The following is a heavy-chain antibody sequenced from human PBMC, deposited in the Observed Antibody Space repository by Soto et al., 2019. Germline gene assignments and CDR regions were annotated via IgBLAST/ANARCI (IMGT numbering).Heavy chain of an antibody. CDR1: GFTFRSYV. D-gene: IGHD3-16*01. V-gene: IGHV3-30*19. Sequence: QVQLVESGGGVVQPGTSLRVSCVGSGFTFRSYVIHWVRQAPGKGLEWVALTSYDGSDKYYGDSVRGRFTISRDNSRNTVDLQMDSLRLEDTALYYCARWGTTAGLDVWGQATRVSVSS. CDR2: TSYDGSDK. CDR3: ARWGTTAGLDV. J-gene: IGHJ1*01.